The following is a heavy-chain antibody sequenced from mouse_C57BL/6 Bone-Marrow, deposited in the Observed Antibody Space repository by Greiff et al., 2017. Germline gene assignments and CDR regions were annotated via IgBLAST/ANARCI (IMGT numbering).Heavy chain of an antibody. J-gene: IGHJ4*01. CDR1: GYSFTDYN. Sequence: EVKLVESGPELVKPGASVKISCKASGYSFTDYNMNWVKQSNGKSLEWIGVLNPNYGTTSYNQKFKGKATLTVDQSSSTAYMQLNSLTSEDSAVYYCARGYDYDYAMDYWGQGTSVTVSS. CDR3: ARGYDYDYAMDY. CDR2: LNPNYGTT. V-gene: IGHV1-39*01. D-gene: IGHD2-4*01.